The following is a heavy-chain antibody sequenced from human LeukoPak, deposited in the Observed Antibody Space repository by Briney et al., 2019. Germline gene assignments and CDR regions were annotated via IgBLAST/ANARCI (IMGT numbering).Heavy chain of an antibody. D-gene: IGHD1-7*01. Sequence: GGSLRLSCAASGFTVSSSYMNWVRQAPGKGLEWVSVIYSGGSTYYADSVKGRFTISRDNSKNTLYLQMNSLRAEDTAVYYCARDSNFDWFDPWGQGTLVTVSP. V-gene: IGHV3-66*01. CDR2: IYSGGST. J-gene: IGHJ5*02. CDR1: GFTVSSSY. CDR3: ARDSNFDWFDP.